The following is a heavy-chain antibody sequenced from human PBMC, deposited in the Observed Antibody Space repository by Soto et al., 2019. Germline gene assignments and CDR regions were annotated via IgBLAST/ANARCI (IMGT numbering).Heavy chain of an antibody. V-gene: IGHV1-18*01. CDR2: IRPDNGNT. CDR3: ARDTESNRYND. D-gene: IGHD1-20*01. J-gene: IGHJ1*01. Sequence: ASVKVSCKASGYTFSTSGISGVRQAPGQGLEWVGWIRPDNGNTKSAQRLQGRVTLTTDTSASTAYMELRSLTSDDTAMYYCARDTESNRYNDWGQGTLVTVSS. CDR1: GYTFSTSG.